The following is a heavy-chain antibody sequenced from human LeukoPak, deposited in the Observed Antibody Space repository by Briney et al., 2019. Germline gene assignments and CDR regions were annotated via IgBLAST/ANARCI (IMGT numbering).Heavy chain of an antibody. Sequence: PGGSLRLSCAASGFTFSNYSMNWVRQAPGKGLEWVSYISSSSSTIYYADSVKGRFTISRDNAKNSLYLQMNSLRAEDTAVYYCARSTLGYCSSTSCSLDYWGQGTLVTVSS. CDR1: GFTFSNYS. D-gene: IGHD2-2*01. CDR2: ISSSSSTI. J-gene: IGHJ4*02. CDR3: ARSTLGYCSSTSCSLDY. V-gene: IGHV3-48*01.